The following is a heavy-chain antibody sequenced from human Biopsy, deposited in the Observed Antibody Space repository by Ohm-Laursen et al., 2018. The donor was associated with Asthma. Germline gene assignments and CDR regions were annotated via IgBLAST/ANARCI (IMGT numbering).Heavy chain of an antibody. Sequence: SPVKVSCKSLGGTFNTYVIGWVRQAPGQGLEWMGGINSVFGTTTYPQKFQDRVAITADDSTSTVYMELSSLRSEDTAVYYCARKAGSCISRTCYSLDFWGQGTLVTVSS. V-gene: IGHV1-69*01. D-gene: IGHD2-2*01. CDR2: INSVFGTT. CDR1: GGTFNTYV. J-gene: IGHJ4*02. CDR3: ARKAGSCISRTCYSLDF.